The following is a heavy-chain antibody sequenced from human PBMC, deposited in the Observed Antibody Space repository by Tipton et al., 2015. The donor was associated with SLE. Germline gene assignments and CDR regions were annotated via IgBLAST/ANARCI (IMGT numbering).Heavy chain of an antibody. D-gene: IGHD2-21*01. J-gene: IGHJ3*02. CDR3: ARLRVITLEEDIVLGVNAFDI. CDR1: GDSVSSTRYS. Sequence: TLSLTCTVSGDSVSSTRYSWGWIRQPPGKGLEGIGTLYDVGSTHDNPSLRSRVTISVDTSKNQVSLRLSSVTAADTAVYFCARLRVITLEEDIVLGVNAFDIWGQGTLVTVSS. CDR2: LYDVGST. V-gene: IGHV4-39*07.